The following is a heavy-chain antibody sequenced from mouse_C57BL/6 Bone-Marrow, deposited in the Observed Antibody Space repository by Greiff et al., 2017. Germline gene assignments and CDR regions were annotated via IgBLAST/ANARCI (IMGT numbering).Heavy chain of an antibody. CDR1: GFTFSSYA. V-gene: IGHV5-4*01. CDR3: ARYYGSSYEVDY. D-gene: IGHD1-1*01. J-gene: IGHJ2*01. CDR2: ISDGGSYT. Sequence: VESGGGLVKPGGSLKLSCAASGFTFSSYAMSWVRQTPEKRLEWVATISDGGSYTYYPDNVKGRFTISRDNAKNNLYLQMSHLKSEDTAMYYCARYYGSSYEVDYWGQGTTLTVSS.